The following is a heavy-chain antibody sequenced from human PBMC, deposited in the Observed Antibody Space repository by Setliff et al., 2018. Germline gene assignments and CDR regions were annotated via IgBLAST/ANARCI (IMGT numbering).Heavy chain of an antibody. D-gene: IGHD3-9*01. V-gene: IGHV1-69-2*01. CDR2: VDPEDGHT. J-gene: IGHJ6*02. CDR3: AREGYYDILTGYPGPLYGMDV. CDR1: GYTFTDYY. Sequence: ASVKVSCKASGYTFTDYYMHWVQQAPGKGLEWMGRVDPEDGHTKYAEKFQGRVTITADESTSTAYMELSSLRSEDTAVYYCAREGYYDILTGYPGPLYGMDVWGQGTTVTVSS.